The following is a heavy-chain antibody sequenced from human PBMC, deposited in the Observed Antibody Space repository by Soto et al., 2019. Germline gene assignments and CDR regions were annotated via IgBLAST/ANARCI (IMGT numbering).Heavy chain of an antibody. D-gene: IGHD3-22*01. V-gene: IGHV1-18*01. CDR3: ARGPTDYYDNSGNYFLDY. J-gene: IGHJ1*01. Sequence: GASVKVSCKASGYTFTTYGMSWVRQAPGQGLDWMGWISTYNGNTKYAERLQGRVTMTTDTTTSTAYMELRSLRSDDTAVYYCARGPTDYYDNSGNYFLDYWGPGTLVTVSS. CDR1: GYTFTTYG. CDR2: ISTYNGNT.